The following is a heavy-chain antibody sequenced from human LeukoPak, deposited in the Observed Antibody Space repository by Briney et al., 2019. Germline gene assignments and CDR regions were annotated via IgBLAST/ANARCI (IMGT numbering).Heavy chain of an antibody. V-gene: IGHV3-7*01. CDR1: GSTFSSYW. D-gene: IGHD5-12*01. CDR3: ARARRLVATPYDY. CDR2: IKQDGSEK. J-gene: IGHJ4*02. Sequence: GGSLGLSCAASGSTFSSYWMSWVRQAPGKGLEWVANIKQDGSEKYYVDSVKGRFTISRDNAKNSLYLQMNSLRAEDTAVYYCARARRLVATPYDYWGQGTLVTVSS.